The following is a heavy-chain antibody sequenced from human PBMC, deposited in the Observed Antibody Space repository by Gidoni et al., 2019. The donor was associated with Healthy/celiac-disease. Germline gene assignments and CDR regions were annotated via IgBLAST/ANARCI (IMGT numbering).Heavy chain of an antibody. CDR1: GGSISSYY. Sequence: QVQLQESCPGLVKPSDTLSLTCPVSGGSISSYYWSWIRQPPGKGLEWIGYIYYSGSTNYNPSLKSRVTISVDTSKNQFSLKLSSVTAADTAVYYCARRGYYYGMDVWGQGTTVTVSS. CDR2: IYYSGST. V-gene: IGHV4-59*08. CDR3: ARRGYYYGMDV. J-gene: IGHJ6*02.